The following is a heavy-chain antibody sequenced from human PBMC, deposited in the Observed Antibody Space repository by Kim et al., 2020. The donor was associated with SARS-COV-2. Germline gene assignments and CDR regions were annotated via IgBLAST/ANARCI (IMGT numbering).Heavy chain of an antibody. D-gene: IGHD3-10*01. V-gene: IGHV1-2*02. CDR2: INPNSGGT. J-gene: IGHJ5*02. CDR1: GYTFTGYY. Sequence: ASVKVSCKASGYTFTGYYMHWVRQAPGQGLEWMGWINPNSGGTNYAQKFQGRVTMTRDTSISTAYMELSRLRSDDTAVYYCARVFLYYYGSGSYYQENWFDPWGQGTLVTLSS. CDR3: ARVFLYYYGSGSYYQENWFDP.